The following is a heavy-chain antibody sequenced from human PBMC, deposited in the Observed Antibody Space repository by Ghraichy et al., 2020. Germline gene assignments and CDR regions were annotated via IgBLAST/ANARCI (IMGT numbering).Heavy chain of an antibody. J-gene: IGHJ4*02. Sequence: GGSLRLSCAASGFTFSRYSMNWVRQAPGKGLEWVSSIRSSSGYIGYADSVKGRFTISRDNAKNSVFLQMHSLRAEDTAVYYCAREGGVEVPAARNRCFDYWGQGTLVTVSS. V-gene: IGHV3-21*01. CDR3: AREGGVEVPAARNRCFDY. CDR2: IRSSSGYI. D-gene: IGHD2-2*01. CDR1: GFTFSRYS.